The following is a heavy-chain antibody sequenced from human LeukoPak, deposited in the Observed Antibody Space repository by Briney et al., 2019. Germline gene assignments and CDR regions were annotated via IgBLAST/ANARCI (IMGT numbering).Heavy chain of an antibody. CDR2: ITPDSGAT. D-gene: IGHD2-21*01. CDR1: GYTFSDSY. CDR3: ARDTYHSHSFES. V-gene: IGHV1-2*02. J-gene: IGHJ4*02. Sequence: ASVKVSCKASGYTFSDSYIHWVRQAPQQGLEWMGWITPDSGATRYAEKFQGRVAMTRDTSITTAYMELRTLGFDDRATYYCARDTYHSHSFESWGQGTLVSVSS.